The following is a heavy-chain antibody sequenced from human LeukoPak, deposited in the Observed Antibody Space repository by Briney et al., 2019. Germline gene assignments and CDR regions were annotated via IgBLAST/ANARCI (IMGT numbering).Heavy chain of an antibody. V-gene: IGHV3-66*01. D-gene: IGHD5-12*01. CDR2: IYSGGTT. Sequence: GGSLRLSCAASGFTVGTNYMTWVRQAPGKGLEWVSVIYSGGTTSYADFVKGRFSIYRDNSKNTLYLQMNSLRAEDSDVYYCARYDYGRSGFDYWGQGTLVTVSS. J-gene: IGHJ4*02. CDR3: ARYDYGRSGFDY. CDR1: GFTVGTNY.